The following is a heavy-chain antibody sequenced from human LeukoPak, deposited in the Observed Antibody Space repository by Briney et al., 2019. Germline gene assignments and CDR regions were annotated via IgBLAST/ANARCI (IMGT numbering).Heavy chain of an antibody. CDR3: ARVVMVTLRRRYYYYGMDV. V-gene: IGHV1-8*01. Sequence: GASVKVSCKASGYTFTSYDINWVRQATGQGLEWMGWMNPNSGNTGYAQKSQGRVTMTRNTSISTAYMELSSLRSEDTAVYYCARVVMVTLRRRYYYYGMDVWGQGTTVTVSS. D-gene: IGHD2-21*02. CDR2: MNPNSGNT. CDR1: GYTFTSYD. J-gene: IGHJ6*02.